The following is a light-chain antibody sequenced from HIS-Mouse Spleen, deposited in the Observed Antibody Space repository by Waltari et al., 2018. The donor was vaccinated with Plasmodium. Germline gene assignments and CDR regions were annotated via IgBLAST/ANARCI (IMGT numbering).Light chain of an antibody. CDR1: PSISSY. J-gene: IGKJ1*01. CDR2: AAS. CDR3: QQNYNTWT. V-gene: IGKV1-39*01. Sequence: DIQMTQSPSSMSASVGDRVTITCRASPSISSYLNWYQQKPGKAPKLLSYAASSLQSGVPSRFSGSGSGTDFTLTISSLQPEDFATYYCQQNYNTWTFGQGTKVEIK.